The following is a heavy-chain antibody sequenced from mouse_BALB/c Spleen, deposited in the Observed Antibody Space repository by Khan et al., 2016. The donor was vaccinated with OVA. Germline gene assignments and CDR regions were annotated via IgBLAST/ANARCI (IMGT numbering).Heavy chain of an antibody. CDR2: ISSGGDYT. V-gene: IGHV5-6*01. D-gene: IGHD4-1*01. CDR3: ASHLTGSFAY. CDR1: GFTFSNYG. J-gene: IGHJ3*01. Sequence: EVELVESGGDLVKPGGSLKLSCAASGFTFSNYGMSWVRQTPDKRLEWVATISSGGDYTYYPDSVKGRVTIFRDNAKNTLYLQLSSLKSEDTAMYHCASHLTGSFAYWGQGTLVTVSA.